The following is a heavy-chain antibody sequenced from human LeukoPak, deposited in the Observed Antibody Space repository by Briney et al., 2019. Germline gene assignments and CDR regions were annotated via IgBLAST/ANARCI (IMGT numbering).Heavy chain of an antibody. J-gene: IGHJ6*02. CDR1: GFTFSSYP. CDR2: ISSNGGST. CDR3: ARLTSGNGLDV. V-gene: IGHV3-64*01. D-gene: IGHD3-3*01. Sequence: PGGSLRLSCAASGFTFSSYPMHWVRQAPGKGLEYVSAISSNGGSTYYANSVKGRFTISRDNSKNTLLFQMNSLRAEDTAVYYCARLTSGNGLDVWGRGTTVTVS.